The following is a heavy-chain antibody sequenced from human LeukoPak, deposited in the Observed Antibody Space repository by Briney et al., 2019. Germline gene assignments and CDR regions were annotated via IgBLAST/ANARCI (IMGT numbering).Heavy chain of an antibody. CDR3: ARGQTTVTN. Sequence: GGSLRLSCAAPGFTFSSYWMSWVRQAPGKGLEWVANIKQDGSEKYYLDSVKGRFTISRDNAKNPLYLQMNSLRAEDTAVYYCARGQTTVTNWGQGTLVTVSS. J-gene: IGHJ4*02. CDR2: IKQDGSEK. D-gene: IGHD4-17*01. V-gene: IGHV3-7*03. CDR1: GFTFSSYW.